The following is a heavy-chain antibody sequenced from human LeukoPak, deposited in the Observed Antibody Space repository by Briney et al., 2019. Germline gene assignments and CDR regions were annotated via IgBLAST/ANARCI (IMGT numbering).Heavy chain of an antibody. J-gene: IGHJ4*02. CDR2: INHSGST. CDR1: GGSFSGYY. D-gene: IGHD2-8*01. CDR3: ASGGMVYAIRGIDY. V-gene: IGHV4-34*01. Sequence: PSETLSLTCAVYGGSFSGYYWSWIRQPPGKGLEWIGEINHSGSTNYNPSLKSRVTISVDTSKNQFSLKLSSVTAADTAVYYCASGGMVYAIRGIDYWGQGTLVTVSS.